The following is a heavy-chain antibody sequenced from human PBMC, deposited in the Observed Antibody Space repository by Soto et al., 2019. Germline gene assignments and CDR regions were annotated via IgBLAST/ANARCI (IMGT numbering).Heavy chain of an antibody. CDR3: ARRRAATAKPHGFDP. V-gene: IGHV5-10-1*01. CDR2: IDPSDSYT. D-gene: IGHD5-18*01. CDR1: GYSFASYW. J-gene: IGHJ5*02. Sequence: PGESLKISCKGSGYSFASYWISWVRQMPGKGLEWMGRIDPSDSYTNYSRSFQGHVTISADKSISTAYLQWSCLKASDTAMYYCARRRAATAKPHGFDPWGQGTLVTVSS.